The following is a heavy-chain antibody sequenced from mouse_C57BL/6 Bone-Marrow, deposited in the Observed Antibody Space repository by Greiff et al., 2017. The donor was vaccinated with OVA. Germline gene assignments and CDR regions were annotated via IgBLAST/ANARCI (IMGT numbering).Heavy chain of an antibody. CDR3: ASDDGAY. CDR1: GFSLTSYG. Sequence: VQVVESGPGLVAPSQCLSISCTVSGFSLTSYGVDWVRQSPGKGLEWLGVIWGVGSTNYNSALKSRLSISKDNSKSQVFLKMNRLQTDDTAMYYCASDDGAYWGQGTLVTVSA. CDR2: IWGVGST. D-gene: IGHD2-3*01. V-gene: IGHV2-6*01. J-gene: IGHJ3*01.